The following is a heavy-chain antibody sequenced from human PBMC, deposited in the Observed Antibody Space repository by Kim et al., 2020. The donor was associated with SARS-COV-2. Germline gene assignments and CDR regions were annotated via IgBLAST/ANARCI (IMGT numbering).Heavy chain of an antibody. CDR3: ASLGEGEKNSGYDYAFDI. Sequence: ASVKVSCKASGYTFTSYYMHWVRQAPGQGLEWMGIINPSGGSTSYAQKFQGRVTMTRDTSTSTVYMELSSLRSEDTAVYYCASLGEGEKNSGYDYAFDIWGQGTMVTVSS. CDR2: INPSGGST. V-gene: IGHV1-46*01. D-gene: IGHD5-12*01. CDR1: GYTFTSYY. J-gene: IGHJ3*02.